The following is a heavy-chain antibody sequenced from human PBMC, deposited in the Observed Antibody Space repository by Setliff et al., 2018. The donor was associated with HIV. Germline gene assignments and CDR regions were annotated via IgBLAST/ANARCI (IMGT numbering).Heavy chain of an antibody. Sequence: PSETLSLTCTVSGDSITSDAFYWTWVRQPAGKGLEWIGHIYTNGGANYNSSLKSRVTISMDAPKNQFSLKLTSVTAADTALYYCATQAVTTVPNFDYWGQGTQVTVSS. CDR2: IYTNGGA. CDR3: ATQAVTTVPNFDY. D-gene: IGHD4-4*01. J-gene: IGHJ4*02. V-gene: IGHV4-61*09. CDR1: GDSITSDAFY.